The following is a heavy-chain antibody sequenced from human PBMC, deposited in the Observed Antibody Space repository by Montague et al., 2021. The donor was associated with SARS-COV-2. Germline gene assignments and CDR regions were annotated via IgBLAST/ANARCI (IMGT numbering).Heavy chain of an antibody. CDR1: GGSISSSTYY. D-gene: IGHD5-12*01. CDR3: ARHGWGWLRLLRPFDY. V-gene: IGHV4-39*01. CDR2: IYYSGST. J-gene: IGHJ4*02. Sequence: SETLSPTCTVSGGSISSSTYYWGWIRQPPGKGLEWIRSIYYSGSTYYNPSLKSRVTISVDTSKNQFSLKLSSVTAADTAVYYCARHGWGWLRLLRPFDYWGQGTLVTVSS.